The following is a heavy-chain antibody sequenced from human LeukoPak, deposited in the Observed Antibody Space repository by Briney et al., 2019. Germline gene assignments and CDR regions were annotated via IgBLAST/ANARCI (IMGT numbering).Heavy chain of an antibody. CDR3: ARGYSSSWNYFDY. D-gene: IGHD6-13*01. J-gene: IGHJ4*02. CDR2: VFDSGGT. CDR1: GGSISKYW. Sequence: SETLSLTCTGSGGSISKYWWSWIRQPPGKGLEWIGYVFDSGGTNYNPSLKSRVTISVDTSKKQFSLKLSSVTAADTAVYYCARGYSSSWNYFDYWGQGTLVTVSS. V-gene: IGHV4-59*01.